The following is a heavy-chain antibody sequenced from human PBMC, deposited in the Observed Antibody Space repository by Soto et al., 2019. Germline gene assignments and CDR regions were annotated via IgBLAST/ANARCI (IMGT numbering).Heavy chain of an antibody. D-gene: IGHD6-13*01. CDR3: ASEGSKYSSSWYSLDY. V-gene: IGHV3-53*04. CDR2: IYSGGST. CDR1: GFTVSSNY. Sequence: GGSLRLSCAASGFTVSSNYMSWVRQAPGKGLEWVSVIYSGGSTYYADSVKGRFTISRHNSKNTLYLQMNSLRAEDTAVYYCASEGSKYSSSWYSLDYWGQGTLVTVSS. J-gene: IGHJ4*02.